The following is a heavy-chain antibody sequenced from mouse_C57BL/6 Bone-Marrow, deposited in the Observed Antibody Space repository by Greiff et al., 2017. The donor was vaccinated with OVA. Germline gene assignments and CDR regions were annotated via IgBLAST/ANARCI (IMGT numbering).Heavy chain of an antibody. CDR1: GFTFSSYG. D-gene: IGHD1-1*01. CDR2: ISSGGSYT. J-gene: IGHJ3*01. CDR3: ARHHYGAWFAY. V-gene: IGHV5-6*02. Sequence: EVKLEESGGDLVKPGGSLKLSCAASGFTFSSYGMSWVRQTPDKRLEWVATISSGGSYTYYPDSVKGRFTISRDNAKNTLYLQMSSLKSEDTAMYYCARHHYGAWFAYWGQGTLVTVSA.